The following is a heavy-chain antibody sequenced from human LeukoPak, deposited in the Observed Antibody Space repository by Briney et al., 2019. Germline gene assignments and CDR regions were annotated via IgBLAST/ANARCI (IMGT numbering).Heavy chain of an antibody. D-gene: IGHD3-10*01. V-gene: IGHV4-59*01. Sequence: SETLCLTCTVSGGSISSYYWSWVRQPPGKGVEGMGYIYYSGSTNYNPSLKSRVTISVDTSKNQFSLKLSSVTAADTAVYYCASLYGSGNTDVWGKGTTVTVSS. CDR1: GGSISSYY. J-gene: IGHJ6*03. CDR2: IYYSGST. CDR3: ASLYGSGNTDV.